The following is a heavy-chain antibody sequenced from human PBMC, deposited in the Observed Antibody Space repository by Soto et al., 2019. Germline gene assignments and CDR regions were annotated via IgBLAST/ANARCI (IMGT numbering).Heavy chain of an antibody. D-gene: IGHD6-19*01. CDR1: EFTLSNYS. V-gene: IGHV3-48*01. CDR2: ISSSSSTI. J-gene: IGHJ6*03. Sequence: SQRLCNAASEFTLSNYSMNWVRQDPGKGLEWVSYISSSSSTIYYADSVKGRFTISRDNAKNSLYLQMNSLRAEDTAVYYCARERTVGSGFNYYYMDFWGKGTTVTVSS. CDR3: ARERTVGSGFNYYYMDF.